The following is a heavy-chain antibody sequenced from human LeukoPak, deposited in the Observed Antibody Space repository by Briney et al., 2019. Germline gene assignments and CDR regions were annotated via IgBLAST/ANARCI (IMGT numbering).Heavy chain of an antibody. CDR2: MYYSGST. V-gene: IGHV4-59*01. J-gene: IGHJ5*02. CDR1: GGSISSYY. D-gene: IGHD2-15*01. Sequence: SETLSLTCSVSGGSISSYYWSWIRQPPGKGLEWIGYMYYSGSTNYNPSLKSRVTMSVDTSKNQFSLKLNSVTAADTAVYYCASLSEYCSAGSCYLGWFDPWGQGTLVTVSP. CDR3: ASLSEYCSAGSCYLGWFDP.